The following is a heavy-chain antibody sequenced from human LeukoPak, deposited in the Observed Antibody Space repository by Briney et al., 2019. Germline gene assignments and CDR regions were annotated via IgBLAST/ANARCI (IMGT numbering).Heavy chain of an antibody. CDR3: ARDRQGYYYGMDV. CDR1: GFTVSSNY. Sequence: GGSLRLSCAASGFTVSSNYMSWVRQAPGKGLEWVSVIYSGGSTYYADSVKGRFTISRDNSKNTLYLQMNSLRAEDTAVYYCARDRQGYYYGMDVWGQGTTVTVSS. J-gene: IGHJ6*02. V-gene: IGHV3-53*01. CDR2: IYSGGST.